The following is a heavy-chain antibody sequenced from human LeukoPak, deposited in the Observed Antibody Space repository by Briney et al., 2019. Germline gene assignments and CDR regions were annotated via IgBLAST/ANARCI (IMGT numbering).Heavy chain of an antibody. CDR1: GFTVSSNY. Sequence: QSGGPLRLSCAASGFTVSSNYMTWVRQAPGKGLEWVSAISGSGGSTYYADSVKGRFTISRDNSKNTLYLQMNSLRAEDTAVYYCAKVSAAEYYFDYWGQGTLVTVSS. V-gene: IGHV3-23*01. CDR3: AKVSAAEYYFDY. J-gene: IGHJ4*02. CDR2: ISGSGGST. D-gene: IGHD2-2*01.